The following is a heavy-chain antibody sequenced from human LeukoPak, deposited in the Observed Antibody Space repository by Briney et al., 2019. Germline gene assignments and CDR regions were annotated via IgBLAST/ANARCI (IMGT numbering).Heavy chain of an antibody. Sequence: ASVKVSCKAPGYTFTSYYMHWVRQAPGQGLEWMGIINPSGGSTSYAQKFQGRVTMTRDTSTSTVYMELSSLRSEDTAVYYCARSYSSSSDGARVFDYWGQGTLVTVSS. CDR2: INPSGGST. CDR1: GYTFTSYY. D-gene: IGHD6-6*01. J-gene: IGHJ4*02. CDR3: ARSYSSSSDGARVFDY. V-gene: IGHV1-46*01.